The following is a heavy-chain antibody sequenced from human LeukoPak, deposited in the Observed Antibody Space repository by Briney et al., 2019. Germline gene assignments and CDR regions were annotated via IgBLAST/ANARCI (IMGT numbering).Heavy chain of an antibody. CDR3: GEGGLSHSDL. D-gene: IGHD3-16*01. V-gene: IGHV3-23*01. J-gene: IGHJ2*01. CDR2: ISESDAGT. CDR1: GFTFCSYA. Sequence: PGGSLRLSCAPSGFTFCSYAMSCVHQAPGQGLEWLSSISESDAGTYYADSVKGRFTISRDNSKNTVYLQVNSLRAADTAVYHCGEGGLSHSDLWGRGTLVTVSS.